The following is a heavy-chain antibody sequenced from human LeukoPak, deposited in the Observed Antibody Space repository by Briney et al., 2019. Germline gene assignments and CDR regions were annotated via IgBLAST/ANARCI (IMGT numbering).Heavy chain of an antibody. CDR3: TRVGYIDEGIDY. V-gene: IGHV3-7*04. CDR1: GFPFSSYW. Sequence: GKSLRLSCAASGFPFSSYWMTWVRQAPGKGPEWVANIKQDGSKKSYVDSVKGRFTISRDNAKNSLYLQMNSLRAEDTAIYYCTRVGYIDEGIDYWGQGTLVTVSS. J-gene: IGHJ4*02. CDR2: IKQDGSKK. D-gene: IGHD5-24*01.